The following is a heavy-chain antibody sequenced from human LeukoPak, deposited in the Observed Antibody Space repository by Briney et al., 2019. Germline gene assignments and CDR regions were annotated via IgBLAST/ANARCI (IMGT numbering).Heavy chain of an antibody. Sequence: SGTLSLTCTVSGGSISSYYWSWIRQPPGKGLEWIGYIYYSGSTNYNPSLKSRVTISVDTSKNQFSLKLSSVTAADTAVYYCARGSIAARPDGLFDYWGQGTLVTVSS. J-gene: IGHJ4*02. D-gene: IGHD6-6*01. V-gene: IGHV4-59*01. CDR3: ARGSIAARPDGLFDY. CDR1: GGSISSYY. CDR2: IYYSGST.